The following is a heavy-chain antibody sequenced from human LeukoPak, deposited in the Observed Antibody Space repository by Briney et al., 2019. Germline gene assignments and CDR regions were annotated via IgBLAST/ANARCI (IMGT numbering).Heavy chain of an antibody. CDR1: GFTFSSYG. J-gene: IGHJ6*02. Sequence: SGRSLRLSCAASGFTFSSYGMHWVRQAPGKGLEWVAVIWYDGSNKYYADSVKGRFTISRDNSKNTLYLQMNSLRAEDTAVYYCAREGEDVVVTAIPYYYYYYGMDVWGQGTLVTVSS. D-gene: IGHD2-21*02. CDR3: AREGEDVVVTAIPYYYYYYGMDV. V-gene: IGHV3-33*01. CDR2: IWYDGSNK.